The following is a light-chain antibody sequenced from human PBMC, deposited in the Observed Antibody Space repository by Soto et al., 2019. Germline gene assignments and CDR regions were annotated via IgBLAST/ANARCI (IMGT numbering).Light chain of an antibody. J-gene: IGKJ1*01. Sequence: DIQMTQSPSTLSASVGDRVTITCRASQSVSTWLAWYQQKPGKASHLLIFKASTLESGAPSRFSGSGSGTEFTLTITSLQPDDFATYYCQQYNVHSPWTFGQGTKVEIK. CDR3: QQYNVHSPWT. V-gene: IGKV1-5*03. CDR2: KAS. CDR1: QSVSTW.